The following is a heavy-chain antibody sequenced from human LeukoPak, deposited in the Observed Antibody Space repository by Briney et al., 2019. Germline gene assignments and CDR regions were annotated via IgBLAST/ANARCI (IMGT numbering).Heavy chain of an antibody. Sequence: GGALRLSCIASGFTFSSYPMYWVRQAPGKGLEWVSAITGNGDTTYYADSMRGRFTLSRDNYKNTLYLQMNSLRAEDTAIYYCASSRVYGFPDYWGQGSLVTVSS. CDR1: GFTFSSYP. D-gene: IGHD3-10*01. CDR3: ASSRVYGFPDY. CDR2: ITGNGDTT. J-gene: IGHJ4*02. V-gene: IGHV3-23*01.